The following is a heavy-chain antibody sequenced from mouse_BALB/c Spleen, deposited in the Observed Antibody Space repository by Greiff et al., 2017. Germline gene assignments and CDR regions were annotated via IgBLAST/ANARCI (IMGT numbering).Heavy chain of an antibody. J-gene: IGHJ1*01. CDR3: ARDGGSSSWYFDV. Sequence: QVQLKESGPGLVAPSQSLSITCTVSGFSLTGYGVNWVRQPPGKGLEWLGMIWGDGSTDYNSALKSRLSISKDNSKSQVFLKMNSLQTDDTARYYCARDGGSSSWYFDVWGAGTTVTVSS. CDR1: GFSLTGYG. V-gene: IGHV2-6-7*01. D-gene: IGHD1-1*01. CDR2: IWGDGST.